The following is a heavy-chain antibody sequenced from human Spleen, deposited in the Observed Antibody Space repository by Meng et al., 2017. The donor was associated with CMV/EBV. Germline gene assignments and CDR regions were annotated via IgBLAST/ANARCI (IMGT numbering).Heavy chain of an antibody. CDR2: INSDGSST. J-gene: IGHJ4*02. V-gene: IGHV3-74*01. Sequence: GGSLRLSCTAYGFTLSSYEMNWVRLAPGKGLVWVSRINSDGSSTSYADSVKGRFTISRDNAKNTLYLQMNSLRAEDTAVYYCARENVVVPALDYWGQGTLVTVSS. CDR1: GFTLSSYE. D-gene: IGHD2-2*01. CDR3: ARENVVVPALDY.